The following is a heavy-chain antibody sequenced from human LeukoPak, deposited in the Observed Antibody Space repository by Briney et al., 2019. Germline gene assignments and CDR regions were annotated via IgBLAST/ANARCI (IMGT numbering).Heavy chain of an antibody. V-gene: IGHV4-61*02. CDR3: ARGSDIFDY. CDR2: IYTSGST. J-gene: IGHJ4*02. CDR1: GGSISSGSYY. Sequence: PSETLSLTCTVSGGSISSGSYYWSWIRQPAGKGLEWIGRIYTSGSTNYNPSLKSRVTISVDTSKNQFSLKLSSVTAADTAVYYCARGSDIFDYWGQGTLVTVSS. D-gene: IGHD3-9*01.